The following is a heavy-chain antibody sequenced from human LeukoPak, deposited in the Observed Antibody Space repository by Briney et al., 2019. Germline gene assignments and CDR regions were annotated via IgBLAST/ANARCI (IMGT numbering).Heavy chain of an antibody. D-gene: IGHD6-6*01. J-gene: IGHJ4*02. CDR3: ARGPGGSSSSDFDY. Sequence: SETLSLTCTVSGGSISSSSYYWGWIRQPPGKGLEWIGSIYYSGSTYYNPSLKSRVTISVDTSKTQFSLKLSSVTAADTAVYYCARGPGGSSSSDFDYWGQGTLVTVSS. CDR1: GGSISSSSYY. CDR2: IYYSGST. V-gene: IGHV4-39*01.